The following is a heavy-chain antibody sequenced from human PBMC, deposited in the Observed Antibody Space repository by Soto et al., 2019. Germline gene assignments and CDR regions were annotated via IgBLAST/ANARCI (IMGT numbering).Heavy chain of an antibody. CDR2: IYFSGST. V-gene: IGHV4-39*01. J-gene: IGHJ5*02. Sequence: SETLSLTCTVSGSSISSSSYYWGWIRQPPGKGLEWIGSIYFSGSTYYNPSLKSRVTISVDTSKNQFSLKLSSVTAADTAVYYCARQTGRMVRGVIIKGQFDPWGQGTLVTVSS. CDR3: ARQTGRMVRGVIIKGQFDP. D-gene: IGHD3-10*01. CDR1: GSSISSSSYY.